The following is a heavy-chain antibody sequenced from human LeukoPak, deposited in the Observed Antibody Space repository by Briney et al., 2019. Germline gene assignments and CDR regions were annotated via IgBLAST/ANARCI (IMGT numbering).Heavy chain of an antibody. CDR2: INPNSGDT. Sequence: ASVKVSCKASGYTFTDYYMHWVRQAPGQGLEWLGWINPNSGDTYYAQKFQGRVTMTRDTSISTAYMELSRLRSDDTAICYCARGDYYDSSGFRRWGQGTLATVSS. D-gene: IGHD3-22*01. J-gene: IGHJ4*02. CDR3: ARGDYYDSSGFRR. CDR1: GYTFTDYY. V-gene: IGHV1-2*02.